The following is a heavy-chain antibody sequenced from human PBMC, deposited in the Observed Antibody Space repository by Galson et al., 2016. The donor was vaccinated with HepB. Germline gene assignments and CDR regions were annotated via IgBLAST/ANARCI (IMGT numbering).Heavy chain of an antibody. J-gene: IGHJ5*02. CDR3: AKGNSSVWYNLWLDP. V-gene: IGHV1-69*13. Sequence: SVKVSCKASGGTFTGCTINWVRQAPGQGLEWMGGIIPKFGSTNYAQKFQGRVTITADESTSTVYMDLSSLRSEDTAVYYCAKGNSSVWYNLWLDPWGQGTLVTVSS. D-gene: IGHD1-1*01. CDR2: IIPKFGST. CDR1: GGTFTGCT.